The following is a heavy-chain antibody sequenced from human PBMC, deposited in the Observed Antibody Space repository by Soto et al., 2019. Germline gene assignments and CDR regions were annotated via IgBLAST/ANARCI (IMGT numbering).Heavy chain of an antibody. D-gene: IGHD6-19*01. CDR1: GFTVSSNY. J-gene: IGHJ3*02. Sequence: GGSLRLSCAASGFTVSSNYMSWVRQAPGKGLEWVSVIYSGGSTYYADSVKGRFTISRDNSKNTLYLQMNSLRAEDTAVYYCARAPWEWLVLGAFDIWGQGTMVTVSS. CDR3: ARAPWEWLVLGAFDI. CDR2: IYSGGST. V-gene: IGHV3-66*01.